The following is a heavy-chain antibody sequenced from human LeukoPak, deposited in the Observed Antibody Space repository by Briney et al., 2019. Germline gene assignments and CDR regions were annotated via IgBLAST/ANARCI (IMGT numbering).Heavy chain of an antibody. V-gene: IGHV1-69*13. D-gene: IGHD3-22*01. CDR3: ARAYYYDSSGSPIDY. CDR2: MIPIFGTA. Sequence: SVKVSCKASGCTFSSYAISWVRQAPGQGLEWMGGMIPIFGTAKYAQKFQGRVTITADESTSTAYMELSSLRSEDTAVYYCARAYYYDSSGSPIDYWGQGTLVTVSS. J-gene: IGHJ4*02. CDR1: GCTFSSYA.